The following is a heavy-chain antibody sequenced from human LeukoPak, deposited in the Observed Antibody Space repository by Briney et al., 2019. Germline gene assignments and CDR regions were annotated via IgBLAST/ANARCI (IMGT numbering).Heavy chain of an antibody. V-gene: IGHV3-9*03. CDR2: ISWNSGSI. D-gene: IGHD3-3*01. CDR1: GFTFDDYA. J-gene: IGHJ3*02. CDR3: AKGDYDFWSGGSFDI. Sequence: GRSLRLSCAASGFTFDDYAMHWVRQAPGKGLEWVSGISWNSGSIGYADSVKGRFTISRDNAKNSLYLQMNSLRAEDMALYYCAKGDYDFWSGGSFDIWGQGTMVTVSS.